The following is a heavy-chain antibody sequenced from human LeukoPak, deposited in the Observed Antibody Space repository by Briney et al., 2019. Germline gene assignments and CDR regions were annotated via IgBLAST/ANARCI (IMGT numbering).Heavy chain of an antibody. CDR3: ARCRYKWNYGAFDI. Sequence: GESLKISCKGSSYSLFNYWIGWVRQMPGKGLEWMGIIYPGDSDTRYGPSFQGQVTISADKSISTAYLQWSSLKASDTAMYYCARCRYKWNYGAFDIWGQGTMVTVSS. CDR2: IYPGDSDT. D-gene: IGHD1-7*01. J-gene: IGHJ3*02. V-gene: IGHV5-51*01. CDR1: SYSLFNYW.